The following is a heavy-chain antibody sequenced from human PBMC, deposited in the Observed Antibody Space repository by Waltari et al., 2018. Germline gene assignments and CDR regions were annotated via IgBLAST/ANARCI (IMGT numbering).Heavy chain of an antibody. CDR2: VYQSGGT. D-gene: IGHD5-12*01. CDR3: ARGGGGYDKYYFDL. CDR1: GGSISRPYY. Sequence: QVPLQESGPGPVKPSQTLTLTCNVSGGSISRPYYWSWIRQSPGKGLEWIGHVYQSGGTLYNPTLNNRVTMSVDRSKNQFSLRLTALTAADTAVYFCARGGGGYDKYYFDLWGQGTLVTVSS. V-gene: IGHV4-30-4*01. J-gene: IGHJ4*02.